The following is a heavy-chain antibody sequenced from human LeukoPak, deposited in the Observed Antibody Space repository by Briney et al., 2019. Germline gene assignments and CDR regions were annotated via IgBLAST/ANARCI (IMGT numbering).Heavy chain of an antibody. D-gene: IGHD6-19*01. CDR1: GFTFSHSW. CDR3: VKDSGWFHFDS. V-gene: IGHV3-7*03. J-gene: IGHJ4*02. Sequence: PGGSLRLPCVASGFTFSHSWMTWVRQAPGKGLEWVGHIKEDGSSQNYADSVKGRFTISRDNAKSSLHLQMNGLRAEDTAMYYCVKDSGWFHFDSWGQGTLVTVSS. CDR2: IKEDGSSQ.